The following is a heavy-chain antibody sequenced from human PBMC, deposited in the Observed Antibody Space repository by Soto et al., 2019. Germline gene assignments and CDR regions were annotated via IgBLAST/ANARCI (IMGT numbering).Heavy chain of an antibody. Sequence: SETLSLTCTVSGGSINTYYWSWIRQPPGKGLEWIGYVDYSGNSDSSPSLKSRVTISIDTSKKQVSLKLNSVTAADTAVYYCAKDLSPSSGTYYGYFDHWGQGTLVTVSS. CDR2: VDYSGNS. V-gene: IGHV4-59*01. D-gene: IGHD1-26*01. CDR3: AKDLSPSSGTYYGYFDH. J-gene: IGHJ4*02. CDR1: GGSINTYY.